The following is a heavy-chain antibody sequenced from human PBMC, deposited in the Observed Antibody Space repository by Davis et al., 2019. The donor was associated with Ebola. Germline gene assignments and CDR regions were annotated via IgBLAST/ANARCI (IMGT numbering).Heavy chain of an antibody. CDR2: ISGSGASI. Sequence: GESLKISCAASGFTFSMYGMKWVRQAPGKGLQWVAAISGSGASIYYADSVRGRFTISRDNSKNSLYLQMNSLRAEDTAVYHCARGGYYDSSGYSHDAFDIWGQGTMVSVSS. J-gene: IGHJ3*02. D-gene: IGHD3-22*01. V-gene: IGHV3-23*01. CDR1: GFTFSMYG. CDR3: ARGGYYDSSGYSHDAFDI.